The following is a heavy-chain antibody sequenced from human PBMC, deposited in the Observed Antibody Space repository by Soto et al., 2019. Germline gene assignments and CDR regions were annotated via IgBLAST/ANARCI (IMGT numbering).Heavy chain of an antibody. V-gene: IGHV7-4-1*01. J-gene: IGHJ5*02. D-gene: IGHD1-26*01. Sequence: QVQLVQSGSESMQPGASVKVSCKGSGYNFNSHSINWLRQAPGKGLEWMGWISPNTGNRTYEQGFTVRFVISVDTSVSTVYLMILWLKGDDSAVFYCGTDRASGGFDHWGQGTLVTVSS. CDR1: GYNFNSHS. CDR2: ISPNTGNR. CDR3: GTDRASGGFDH.